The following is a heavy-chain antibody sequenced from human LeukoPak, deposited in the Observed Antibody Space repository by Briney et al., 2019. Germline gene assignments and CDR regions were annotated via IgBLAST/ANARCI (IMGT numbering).Heavy chain of an antibody. CDR3: AVIAVAGTKANFDY. Sequence: GGSLRLSCAASGFTFSNAWMSWVRQAPGKGLEWVSGISWNSGSIGYADSVKGRFTISRDNAKNSLYLQMNSLRAEDTALYYCAVIAVAGTKANFDYWGQGTLVTVSS. D-gene: IGHD6-19*01. CDR1: GFTFSNAW. J-gene: IGHJ4*02. CDR2: ISWNSGSI. V-gene: IGHV3-9*01.